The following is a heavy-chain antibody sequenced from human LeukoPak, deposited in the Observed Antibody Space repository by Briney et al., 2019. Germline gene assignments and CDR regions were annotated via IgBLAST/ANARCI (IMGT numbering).Heavy chain of an antibody. Sequence: GGSLRLSCAASGFTFSSYWMHWVRQAPGKGLVWVSRIHFDGSTTIYADSVKGRFTISRDNARNTLYLQMNSLRAEDTAVYYCARAAKGVGATSSDWYFDLWGRGTLVTVSS. CDR3: ARAAKGVGATSSDWYFDL. CDR1: GFTFSSYW. V-gene: IGHV3-74*01. J-gene: IGHJ2*01. CDR2: IHFDGSTT. D-gene: IGHD1-26*01.